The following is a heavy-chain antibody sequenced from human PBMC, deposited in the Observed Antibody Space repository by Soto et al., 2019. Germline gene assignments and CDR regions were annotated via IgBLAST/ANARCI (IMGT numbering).Heavy chain of an antibody. CDR2: ITGITDSGTRT. CDR3: AKEPNAWPFNWFEF. V-gene: IGHV3-23*01. Sequence: GGSLRLSCAASGFRFSTYAMTWVRQAPGKGLEWVSGITGITDSGTRTYYAEPVKGRFVISRDKSKNTLYLQMDSVRPEDTAMYYCAKEPNAWPFNWFEFWGQGTLVTVSS. CDR1: GFRFSTYA. J-gene: IGHJ5*01.